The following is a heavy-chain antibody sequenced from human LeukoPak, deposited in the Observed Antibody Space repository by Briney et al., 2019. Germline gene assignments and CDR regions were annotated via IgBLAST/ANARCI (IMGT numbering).Heavy chain of an antibody. CDR2: ISAYNGNT. Sequence: GASVKVSCKASGYTFTNYGISWVRQAPGQGLEWMGWISAYNGNTNYAQKLQGRVTMTTDTSTSTAYMELSSLRSEDTAVYYCARDERAMVRGFSFDYWGQGTLVTVSS. CDR1: GYTFTNYG. J-gene: IGHJ4*02. V-gene: IGHV1-18*01. D-gene: IGHD3-10*01. CDR3: ARDERAMVRGFSFDY.